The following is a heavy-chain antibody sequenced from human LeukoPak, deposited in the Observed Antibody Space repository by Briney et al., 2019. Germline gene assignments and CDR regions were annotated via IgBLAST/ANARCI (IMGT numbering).Heavy chain of an antibody. CDR3: ARDSNGSLYDFWSGYYVPGYYYYGMDV. J-gene: IGHJ6*02. D-gene: IGHD3-3*01. V-gene: IGHV4-59*01. CDR2: IYYSGST. Sequence: PSETLSLTCTVSGGSISSYYWSWIRQPPGKGLEWIGYIYYSGSTNYNPSLKSRVTISVDTSKNQFSLKLSSVTAADTAVYYCARDSNGSLYDFWSGYYVPGYYYYGMDVWGQGTTVTVSS. CDR1: GGSISSYY.